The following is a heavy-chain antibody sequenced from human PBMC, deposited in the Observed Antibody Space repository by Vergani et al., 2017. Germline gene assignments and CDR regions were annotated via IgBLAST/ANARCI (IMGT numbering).Heavy chain of an antibody. CDR1: GGSISSSSYY. V-gene: IGHV4-39*01. D-gene: IGHD4-17*01. CDR2: IYYSGST. J-gene: IGHJ2*01. CDR3: ARHDYGDYGYWYFDL. Sequence: QLQLQESGPGLVKPSETLSLTCTVSGGSISSSSYYWGWIRQPPGKGLEWIGSIYYSGSTYYNPSLKSRVTISVDTSKNQFSLKLSSVTAADTAVYYCARHDYGDYGYWYFDLWGRGTLVTVSS.